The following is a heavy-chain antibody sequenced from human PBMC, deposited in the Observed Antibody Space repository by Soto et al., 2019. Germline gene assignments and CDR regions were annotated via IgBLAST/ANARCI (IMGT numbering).Heavy chain of an antibody. J-gene: IGHJ4*02. D-gene: IGHD1-26*01. CDR1: GDSVTELY. V-gene: IGHV1-24*01. CDR3: TTVNVWAQPYFDD. CDR2: FDPEEGER. Sequence: QVRLLQSGADVKKPGASVKVSCKGSGDSVTELYMHWVRQAPGKGLEWMGGFDPEEGERIYAQNFQGRVVMTEDASTNTAYLELRRLRSEVSAVYYCTTVNVWAQPYFDDGGQGTLVTVSS.